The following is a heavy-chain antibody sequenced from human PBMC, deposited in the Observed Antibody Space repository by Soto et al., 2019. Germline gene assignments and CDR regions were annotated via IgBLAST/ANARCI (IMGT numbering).Heavy chain of an antibody. CDR3: ARAHDILTGYYCY. D-gene: IGHD3-9*01. J-gene: IGHJ4*02. Sequence: EVQLLESGGILVHPGGSLRLSCAASGFTFSSYAMTWVRQAPGKGLEWVSSISSSSSYIYYADSVKGRFTISRDNAKNSLYLQMNSLRAEDTAVYYCARAHDILTGYYCYWGQGTLVTVSS. CDR1: GFTFSSYA. V-gene: IGHV3-21*01. CDR2: ISSSSSYI.